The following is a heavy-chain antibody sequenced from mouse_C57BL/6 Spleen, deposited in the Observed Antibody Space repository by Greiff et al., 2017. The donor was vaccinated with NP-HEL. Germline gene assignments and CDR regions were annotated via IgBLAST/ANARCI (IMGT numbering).Heavy chain of an antibody. CDR1: GYTFTNYW. Sequence: VQLQQSGAELVRPGTSVKMSCKASGYTFTNYWIGWAKQRPGHGLEWIGDIYPGGGYTNYNEKFKGKATLTADKSSSTAYMQFRSLTSEDSAIYYCARRCLESYYFDYWGQGTTLTVSS. V-gene: IGHV1-63*01. CDR3: ARRCLESYYFDY. J-gene: IGHJ2*01. CDR2: IYPGGGYT.